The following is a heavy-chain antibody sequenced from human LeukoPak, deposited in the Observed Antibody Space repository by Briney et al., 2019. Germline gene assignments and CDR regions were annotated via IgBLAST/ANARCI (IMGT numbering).Heavy chain of an antibody. J-gene: IGHJ6*02. CDR1: GFTFSSYS. D-gene: IGHD2-2*01. Sequence: GGSLRLSCAASGFTFSSYSMNWVRQAPGKGLEWVSSISSSSSYIYYADSVKGRFTISRDNAKNSLYLQMNSLRAEDTAVYYCAGNIVVVPAARSYYYYYGMDVWGQGTTVTVSS. CDR3: AGNIVVVPAARSYYYYYGMDV. CDR2: ISSSSSYI. V-gene: IGHV3-21*01.